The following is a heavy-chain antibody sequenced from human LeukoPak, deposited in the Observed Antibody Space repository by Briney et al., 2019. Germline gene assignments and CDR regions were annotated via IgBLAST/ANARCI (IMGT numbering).Heavy chain of an antibody. J-gene: IGHJ3*02. Sequence: GGSLRLSCAASGFTFSSYSMNWVRQAPGKGLEWVSSISSSSYIYYADSVKGRFTISRDNAKNSLYLQMNSLRAEDTAVYYCASMRDYGGNPAAFDIWGQGTMVTVSS. CDR3: ASMRDYGGNPAAFDI. D-gene: IGHD4-23*01. CDR1: GFTFSSYS. CDR2: ISSSSYI. V-gene: IGHV3-21*01.